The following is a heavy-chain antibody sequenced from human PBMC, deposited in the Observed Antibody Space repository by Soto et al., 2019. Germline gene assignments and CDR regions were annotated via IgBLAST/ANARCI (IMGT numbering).Heavy chain of an antibody. V-gene: IGHV1-2*04. CDR3: AREECSSTSCYPNYYYYGMDV. D-gene: IGHD2-2*01. CDR2: SNPNSGGT. Sequence: QVQLVQSGAEVKKPGASVKVSCKASGYTFTGYYMHWVRRAPGQGLEWMGWSNPNSGGTNYAQKFQGWVTMTRDTSIRTAYMELSRLRSDDTAVYYCAREECSSTSCYPNYYYYGMDVWGQGTTVTVSS. J-gene: IGHJ6*02. CDR1: GYTFTGYY.